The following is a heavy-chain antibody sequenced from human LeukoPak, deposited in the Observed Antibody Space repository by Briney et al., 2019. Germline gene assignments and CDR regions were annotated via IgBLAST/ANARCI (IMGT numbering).Heavy chain of an antibody. J-gene: IGHJ6*03. CDR2: ISTNDI. V-gene: IGHV3-21*01. CDR3: ASLPTAASYMDV. D-gene: IGHD6-25*01. Sequence: PGGSLRLSCAASGFTFDDYGMSWVRQAPGKGLEWVSAISTNDIQYADSVKGRFTISRDNAKNSLYLQMDSLRAEDTAVYYCASLPTAASYMDVWGKGTTVTVSS. CDR1: GFTFDDYG.